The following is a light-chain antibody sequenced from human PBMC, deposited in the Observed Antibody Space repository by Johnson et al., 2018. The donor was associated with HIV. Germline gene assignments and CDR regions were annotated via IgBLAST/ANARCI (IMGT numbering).Light chain of an antibody. CDR2: ENN. CDR3: GTWDSSLSVV. V-gene: IGLV1-51*02. J-gene: IGLJ1*01. CDR1: SSNIGNNY. Sequence: QSVLTQPPSVSAAPGQKVTISCSGSSSNIGNNYVSWYQQLPGTAPKLLIYENNNRSSGIPDRISGSKSGTSATLAITGLQTGDEADYYCGTWDSSLSVVLGTGTKVTVL.